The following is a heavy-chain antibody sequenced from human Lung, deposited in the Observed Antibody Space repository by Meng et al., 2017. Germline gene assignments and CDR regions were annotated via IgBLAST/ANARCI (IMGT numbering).Heavy chain of an antibody. J-gene: IGHJ4*02. CDR1: GGSFSDYY. CDR2: INHSGST. D-gene: IGHD4-11*01. V-gene: IGHV4-34*01. CDR3: ARGPTTMAHDFDY. Sequence: QGQLQTGGAGLLKPSETLSLTCVVSGGSFSDYYWSWIRQPPGKGLEWIGEINHSGSTNYNPSLESRATISVDTSQNNLSLKLSSVTAADSAVYYCARGPTTMAHDFDYWGQGTLVTVSS.